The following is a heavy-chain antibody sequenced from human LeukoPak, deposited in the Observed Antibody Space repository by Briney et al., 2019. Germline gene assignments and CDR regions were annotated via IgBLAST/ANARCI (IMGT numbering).Heavy chain of an antibody. CDR3: ARERYSSGWRYFDY. J-gene: IGHJ4*02. D-gene: IGHD6-19*01. Sequence: SVKASCKASGGTFSSYAISWVRQAPGQGLEWMGGIIPIFGTANYAQKFQGRVTITADESTSTAYMGLSSLRSEDTAVYYCARERYSSGWRYFDYGGQGTLVTVSS. CDR1: GGTFSSYA. CDR2: IIPIFGTA. V-gene: IGHV1-69*01.